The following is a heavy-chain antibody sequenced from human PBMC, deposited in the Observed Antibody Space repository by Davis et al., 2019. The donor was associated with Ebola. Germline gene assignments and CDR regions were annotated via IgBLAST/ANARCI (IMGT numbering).Heavy chain of an antibody. J-gene: IGHJ5*02. CDR2: IDPSDSYT. Sequence: KVSCKGSGYSFTSYWISWVRQMPGKGLEWMGRIDPSDSYTNYSPSFQGHATISADKSNSTAYLQWSSLKASDTAMYYCARHPGSTWGGVNWFDPWGQGTLVTVSS. CDR1: GYSFTSYW. D-gene: IGHD3-10*01. V-gene: IGHV5-10-1*01. CDR3: ARHPGSTWGGVNWFDP.